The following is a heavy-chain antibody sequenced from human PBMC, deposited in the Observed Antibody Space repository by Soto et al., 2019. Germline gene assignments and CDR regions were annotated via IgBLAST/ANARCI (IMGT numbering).Heavy chain of an antibody. CDR2: INPKNGGT. CDR3: AREAGSLRGAKNLDY. CDR1: GYIFTDYY. Sequence: GASVKVSCKASGYIFTDYYLHWVRQAPGQGLEWMGWINPKNGGTNYAQNFQGWVTMTRDTSISTAYMEVSTDDTAVYYCAREAGSLRGAKNLDYWAHGTLVTVSS. J-gene: IGHJ4*01. V-gene: IGHV1-2*04. D-gene: IGHD1-26*01.